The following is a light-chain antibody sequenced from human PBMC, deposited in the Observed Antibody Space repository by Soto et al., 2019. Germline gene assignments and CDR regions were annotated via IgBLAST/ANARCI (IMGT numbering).Light chain of an antibody. Sequence: QSALTQPPSASGSPGQSVTISCTGTSSDIGAYNYVSWYQQHPGKVPRLMIYEVTKRPSGVPDRFSGTQSGNTASLTVSGLPAEDGADYYCSSYAGGNNLVFGGGTKLTVL. CDR1: SSDIGAYNY. J-gene: IGLJ3*02. CDR3: SSYAGGNNLV. CDR2: EVT. V-gene: IGLV2-8*01.